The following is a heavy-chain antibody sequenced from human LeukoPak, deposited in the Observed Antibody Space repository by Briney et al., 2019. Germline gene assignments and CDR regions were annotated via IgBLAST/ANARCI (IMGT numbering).Heavy chain of an antibody. CDR1: GFTFSSYG. V-gene: IGHV3-23*01. CDR3: AKDVYDSSGYYFDY. D-gene: IGHD3-22*01. Sequence: PGGSLRLSCAASGFTFSSYGMSWVRQAPGKGLEWVSAISGSGGSTYYADSVKGRFTISRDNSKNTLYLQMNSLRAEDTAVYYCAKDVYDSSGYYFDYWGQGTLVTVSS. J-gene: IGHJ4*02. CDR2: ISGSGGST.